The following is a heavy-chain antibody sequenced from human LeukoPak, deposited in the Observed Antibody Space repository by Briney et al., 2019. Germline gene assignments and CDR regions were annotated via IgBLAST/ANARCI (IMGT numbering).Heavy chain of an antibody. CDR3: ARDYYSSSSGGTTTDY. CDR1: GFTVSGNY. J-gene: IGHJ4*02. Sequence: SGGSLRLSCAASGFTVSGNYMSWVRQAPGKGLEWVAVISYDGSNKYYADSVKGRFTISRDNSKNTLYLQMNSLRAEDTAVYYCARDYYSSSSGGTTTDYWGQGTLVTVSS. V-gene: IGHV3-30-3*01. CDR2: ISYDGSNK. D-gene: IGHD6-13*01.